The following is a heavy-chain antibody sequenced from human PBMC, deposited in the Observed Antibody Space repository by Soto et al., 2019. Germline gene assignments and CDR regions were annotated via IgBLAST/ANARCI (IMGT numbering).Heavy chain of an antibody. J-gene: IGHJ3*02. CDR2: ISAYNGNT. CDR3: ARDCYDSSGYYFDDAFDI. D-gene: IGHD3-22*01. V-gene: IGHV1-18*04. CDR1: GHTFNSYG. Sequence: QVQLVQSGAEVKKPGASMKVSCKASGHTFNSYGISWVRQAPGQGLEWIGWISAYNGNTNYAQKLQGRVTMTTDTSTSTAYMELRSLRSDDTAVYYCARDCYDSSGYYFDDAFDIWGQGTMVTVSS.